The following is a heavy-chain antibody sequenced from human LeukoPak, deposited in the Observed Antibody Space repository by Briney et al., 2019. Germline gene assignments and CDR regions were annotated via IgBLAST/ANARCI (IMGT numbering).Heavy chain of an antibody. CDR3: VRARDYYGSELKSWFDP. J-gene: IGHJ5*02. CDR2: ISAYNGNT. Sequence: ASVKVSCKASGYTFTSYGISWVRQAPGQGLEWMGWISAYNGNTNYAQKLQGRVTMTTDTSTSTAYMELRSLRSDDTAVYYCVRARDYYGSELKSWFDPWGQGTLVTVSS. CDR1: GYTFTSYG. V-gene: IGHV1-18*01. D-gene: IGHD3-10*01.